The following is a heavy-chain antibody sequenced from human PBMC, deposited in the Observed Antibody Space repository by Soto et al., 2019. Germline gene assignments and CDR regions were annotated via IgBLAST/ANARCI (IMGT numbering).Heavy chain of an antibody. V-gene: IGHV1-18*01. CDR1: GYTFTSYG. J-gene: IGHJ4*02. CDR3: ARESDYIWGSYRPGSVDY. D-gene: IGHD3-16*02. CDR2: ISAYNGNT. Sequence: QVPPVQSGAEVKKPGASVKVSCKASGYTFTSYGISWVRQAPGQGLEWMGWISAYNGNTNYAQKLQGRVTMTTDTSTSTAYMELRSLRSDDTAVYYCARESDYIWGSYRPGSVDYWGQGTLVTVSS.